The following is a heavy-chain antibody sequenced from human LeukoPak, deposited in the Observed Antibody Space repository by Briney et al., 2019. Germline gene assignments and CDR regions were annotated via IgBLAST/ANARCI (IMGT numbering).Heavy chain of an antibody. D-gene: IGHD3-9*01. Sequence: GASVKVSCNTSGHTLTTYGFSWVRQAPGQGLEWMGWISAYNGNTNYAQKLQGRVTMTTDTSTSTAYMELRSLRSDDTAVYYCARVNDILTGYFPRIYFDYWGQGTLVTVSS. V-gene: IGHV1-18*01. CDR3: ARVNDILTGYFPRIYFDY. CDR1: GHTLTTYG. J-gene: IGHJ4*02. CDR2: ISAYNGNT.